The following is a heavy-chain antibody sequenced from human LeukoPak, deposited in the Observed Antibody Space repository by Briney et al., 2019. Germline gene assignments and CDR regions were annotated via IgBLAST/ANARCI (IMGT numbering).Heavy chain of an antibody. CDR3: ARHRGDGDYFDY. CDR2: ISYDGSNK. D-gene: IGHD3-16*01. J-gene: IGHJ4*02. Sequence: GGSLGLSCAASGFTFSSYGMHWVRQAPGKGLEWVAVISYDGSNKYYADSVKGRFTISRDNSKNTLYLQMNSLRAEDTAVYYCARHRGDGDYFDYWGQGTLVTVSS. CDR1: GFTFSSYG. V-gene: IGHV3-30*03.